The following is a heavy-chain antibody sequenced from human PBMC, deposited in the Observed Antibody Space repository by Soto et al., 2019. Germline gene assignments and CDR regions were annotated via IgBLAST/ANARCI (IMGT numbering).Heavy chain of an antibody. Sequence: QVQLQQWGAGLLKPSETLSLTCAVYGWSFSGYYWSWIRQPPGKGLEWIGEINHSGSTNYNPSLKSRVTISVDTSKNQFSLKLSSVTAADTAVYYCASGIAARNYYGMDVWGQGTTVTVSS. CDR3: ASGIAARNYYGMDV. V-gene: IGHV4-34*01. CDR2: INHSGST. CDR1: GWSFSGYY. D-gene: IGHD6-6*01. J-gene: IGHJ6*02.